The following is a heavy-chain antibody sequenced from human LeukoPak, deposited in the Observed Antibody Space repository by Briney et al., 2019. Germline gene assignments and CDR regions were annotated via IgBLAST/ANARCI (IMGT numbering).Heavy chain of an antibody. CDR1: GGSISSGTYY. Sequence: PSETLSLTCIVSGGSISSGTYYWSWIRQPPGKGLEWIGYIYSSGSTNYSPSLKSRVTISVDTSKNQFSLKLYSVTAADTAVYYCARRYSGYGNAFDIWGQGTMVTVSS. D-gene: IGHD5-12*01. CDR3: ARRYSGYGNAFDI. J-gene: IGHJ3*02. V-gene: IGHV4-61*01. CDR2: IYSSGST.